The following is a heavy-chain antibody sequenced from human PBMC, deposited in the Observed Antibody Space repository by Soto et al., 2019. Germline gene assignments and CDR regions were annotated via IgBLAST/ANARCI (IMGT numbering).Heavy chain of an antibody. D-gene: IGHD2-15*01. CDR3: AREGGGYCSGGSCQVDY. V-gene: IGHV4-39*02. J-gene: IGHJ4*02. CDR2: IYYRGNT. Sequence: QLQLQESGPGLVKPSETLSLTCTVSGGSISSSSYYWGWIRQPPGKGLEWIGSIYYRGNTYYNPSRKSRLPISVDTSKNQFALKLSSVTAADTAVYYWAREGGGYCSGGSCQVDYWGQGTLVTVSS. CDR1: GGSISSSSYY.